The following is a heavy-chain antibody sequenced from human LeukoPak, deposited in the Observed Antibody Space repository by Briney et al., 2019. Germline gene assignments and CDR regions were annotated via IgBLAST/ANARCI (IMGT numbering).Heavy chain of an antibody. CDR2: ISGSGGGST. V-gene: IGHV3-23*01. CDR3: AKVLGRSGWQTDY. J-gene: IGHJ4*02. Sequence: GGSLRLSCAASGFTFNSYAMTWVRQAPGKGLEWVSAISGSGGGSTYYTDSVKGRFTISRDNSKNTLYLQMDSLRAEDTAVYYCAKVLGRSGWQTDYWGQGTLVTVSS. CDR1: GFTFNSYA. D-gene: IGHD6-19*01.